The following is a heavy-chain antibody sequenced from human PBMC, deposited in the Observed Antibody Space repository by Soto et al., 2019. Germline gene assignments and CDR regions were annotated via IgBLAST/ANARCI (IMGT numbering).Heavy chain of an antibody. CDR1: GYTFTGYY. CDR2: INPNSGGT. J-gene: IGHJ4*02. V-gene: IGHV1-2*02. D-gene: IGHD3-3*01. CDR3: ARNGGVLRFLEWLSTQTPFDY. Sequence: ASVKVSCKASGYTFTGYYMHWVRQAPGQGLEWMGWINPNSGGTNYAQKFQGRVTMTRDTSTSTVYMELSSLRSEDTAVYYCARNGGVLRFLEWLSTQTPFDYWGQGTLVTVSS.